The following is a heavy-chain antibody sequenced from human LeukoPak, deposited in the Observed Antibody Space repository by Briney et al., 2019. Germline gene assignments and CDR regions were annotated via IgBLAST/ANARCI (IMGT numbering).Heavy chain of an antibody. CDR1: GFMFRTYG. CDR2: VRDDGSTK. Sequence: GSLRLSCAASGFMFRTYGMHWVRQAPGKRLEWMAFVRDDGSTKYYGDPVKGRFTISRHNSKSTLYLQMNSLRAEDTAVYFCERTVSSSWGFFDSWGQGTLVTVSS. V-gene: IGHV3-30*02. D-gene: IGHD6-6*01. CDR3: ERTVSSSWGFFDS. J-gene: IGHJ4*02.